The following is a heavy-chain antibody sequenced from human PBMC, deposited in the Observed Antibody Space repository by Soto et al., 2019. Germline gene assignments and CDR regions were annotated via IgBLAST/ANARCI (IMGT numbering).Heavy chain of an antibody. CDR3: AREKREMATISPSWYFDL. D-gene: IGHD5-12*01. J-gene: IGHJ2*01. CDR2: IKQDGSEK. CDR1: GFTFSSYW. Sequence: EVQLVESGGGLVQPGGSLRLSCAASGFTFSSYWMSWVRQAPGKGLEWVANIKQDGSEKYYVDSVKGRFTISRDNAKNSLYLQMNSLRAEDTAVYYCAREKREMATISPSWYFDLCGRGTLVTVSS. V-gene: IGHV3-7*01.